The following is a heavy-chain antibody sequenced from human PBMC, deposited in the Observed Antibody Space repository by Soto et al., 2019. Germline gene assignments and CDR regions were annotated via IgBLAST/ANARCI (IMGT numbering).Heavy chain of an antibody. Sequence: QVQLQESGPGLVKPSQTLSLTCTVSGGSISSGGYYWSWIRQHPGKGLEWIGYIYYSGSTYYNPSLKSRVTISVDTSKNQFYLKLSSVTAADTAVYYCARDIEYYYGSGSYYYFDYWGQGTLVTVSS. CDR1: GGSISSGGYY. V-gene: IGHV4-31*03. CDR3: ARDIEYYYGSGSYYYFDY. CDR2: IYYSGST. J-gene: IGHJ4*02. D-gene: IGHD3-10*01.